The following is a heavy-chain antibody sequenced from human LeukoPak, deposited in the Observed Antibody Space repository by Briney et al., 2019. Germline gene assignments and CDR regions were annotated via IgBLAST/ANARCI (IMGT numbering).Heavy chain of an antibody. CDR3: ATTTYYDFWSGIPNAFDI. Sequence: SETLSLTCAVYGGSFSGYYWSWIRQPAGKGLEWIGRIYTGGSTNYNPSLKSRVTMSVDTSKNQFSLKLSSVTAADTAVYYCATTTYYDFWSGIPNAFDIWGQGTMVTVSS. J-gene: IGHJ3*02. CDR2: IYTGGST. CDR1: GGSFSGYY. V-gene: IGHV4-59*10. D-gene: IGHD3-3*01.